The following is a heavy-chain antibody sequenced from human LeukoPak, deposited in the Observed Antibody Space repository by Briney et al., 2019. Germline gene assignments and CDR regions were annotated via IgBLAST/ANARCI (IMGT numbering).Heavy chain of an antibody. CDR2: IYYTGST. V-gene: IGHV4-59*01. CDR1: GGSISSYY. J-gene: IGHJ6*02. D-gene: IGHD6-13*01. Sequence: SETLSLTCTVSGGSISSYYWSWIRQPPGKGLEWNGNIYYTGSTNYNPSLKSRVTISVDTSKNQFSLKLSSVTAADTAVYYCARMEGSSSTWGYYYYGMDVWGQGTTVTVSS. CDR3: ARMEGSSSTWGYYYYGMDV.